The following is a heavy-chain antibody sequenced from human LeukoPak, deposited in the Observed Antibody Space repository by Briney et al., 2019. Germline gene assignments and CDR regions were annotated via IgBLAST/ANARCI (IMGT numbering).Heavy chain of an antibody. V-gene: IGHV5-51*01. CDR2: IYPADSDI. J-gene: IGHJ4*02. Sequence: PGESLKISCKGSGYSINNYWIGWVRQMPGKGLEWMGIIYPADSDIRYSPSFQGQVTISADKSISTAYLQWSSLKASDTAMYYCARPRGDYGGRIDYWGQGTLVTVSS. CDR1: GYSINNYW. CDR3: ARPRGDYGGRIDY. D-gene: IGHD4-17*01.